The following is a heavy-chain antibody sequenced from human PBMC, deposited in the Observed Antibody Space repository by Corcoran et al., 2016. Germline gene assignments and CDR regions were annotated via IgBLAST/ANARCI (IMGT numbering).Heavy chain of an antibody. CDR1: GGSFSGYY. J-gene: IGHJ4*02. V-gene: IGHV4-34*01. CDR3: ARGQGAGPGWDYYAGSGYWY. CDR2: ITHSGST. Sequence: QVQLQQWGAGLLKPSETLSLTCAVYGGSFSGYYWTWIRKPPGKGLEWIGEITHSGSTNYNPSLKSRVTISLDTSKNQFSLKLSSVTAADTAVYYCARGQGAGPGWDYYAGSGYWYWGQGTLVTVSS. D-gene: IGHD3-22*01.